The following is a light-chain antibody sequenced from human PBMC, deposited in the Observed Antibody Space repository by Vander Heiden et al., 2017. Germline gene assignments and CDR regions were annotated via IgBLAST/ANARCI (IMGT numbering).Light chain of an antibody. Sequence: DIQMTQSPSSLSASVVDRVTITCRASQSISSYLNWYQQKPGKAPKLLIYAASSLQSGVPSRFSGSGSGTDFTLTISRLQPEDFATYYCQQSDSTPETFGQGTKVEIK. CDR3: QQSDSTPET. CDR1: QSISSY. CDR2: AAS. V-gene: IGKV1-39*01. J-gene: IGKJ1*01.